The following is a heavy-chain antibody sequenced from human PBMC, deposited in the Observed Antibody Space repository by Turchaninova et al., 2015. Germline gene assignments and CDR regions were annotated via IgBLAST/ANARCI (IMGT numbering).Heavy chain of an antibody. CDR3: VRGWDGTKLDP. J-gene: IGHJ5*02. Sequence: VQLVQSGGEVKKPGASMKVSCQASGYSFITYGLSWVRQAPGQGLEWRGWISPDRGQTMLAEEFQDVVRITTDTSTKTIYMELRSLRNDDTAVYYCVRGWDGTKLDPWGQGTLVNVSS. D-gene: IGHD1-26*01. CDR1: GYSFITYG. V-gene: IGHV1-18*01. CDR2: ISPDRGQT.